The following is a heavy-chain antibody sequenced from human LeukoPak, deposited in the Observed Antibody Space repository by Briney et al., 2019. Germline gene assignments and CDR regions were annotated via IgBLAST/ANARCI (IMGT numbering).Heavy chain of an antibody. V-gene: IGHV3-23*01. Sequence: PGGSLRLSCAASGFIFSNYAMSWVRQAPGKGLEWVSAIGGRDGGTYYADSVKGRFTVSRDDPKNTLYLQMNTLRVEDTAVYYCAKWGDYDILTGYYESDYWGHGTLVTVSS. CDR1: GFIFSNYA. D-gene: IGHD3-9*01. CDR2: IGGRDGGT. CDR3: AKWGDYDILTGYYESDY. J-gene: IGHJ4*01.